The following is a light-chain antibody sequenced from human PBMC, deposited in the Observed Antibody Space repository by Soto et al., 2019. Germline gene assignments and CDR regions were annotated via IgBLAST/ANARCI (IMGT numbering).Light chain of an antibody. Sequence: QSVLTQPPSVSGAPGQRVTISCTGSSSNIGAGYYVHWYQQLPGTAPKLLIYGNSTRPSGVADRFSGSKSGTSASLAITGLQAEDEADYYCQSYDSSLSVAVFGGGTQLTVL. CDR1: SSNIGAGYY. CDR2: GNS. J-gene: IGLJ7*01. CDR3: QSYDSSLSVAV. V-gene: IGLV1-40*01.